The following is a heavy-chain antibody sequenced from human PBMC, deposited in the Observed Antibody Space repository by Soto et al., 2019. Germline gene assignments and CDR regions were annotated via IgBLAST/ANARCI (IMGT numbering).Heavy chain of an antibody. Sequence: GGSMRLSWAAAGFTFSSYAMSWVRQAPGKGLEWVSAISGSGGSTYYADSVKGRFTISRDNSKNTLYLQMNSLRAEDTAVYYCAKSPGMYYYDSSGYYHYDYWGQGTLVTVSS. D-gene: IGHD3-22*01. CDR1: GFTFSSYA. J-gene: IGHJ4*02. CDR3: AKSPGMYYYDSSGYYHYDY. CDR2: ISGSGGST. V-gene: IGHV3-23*01.